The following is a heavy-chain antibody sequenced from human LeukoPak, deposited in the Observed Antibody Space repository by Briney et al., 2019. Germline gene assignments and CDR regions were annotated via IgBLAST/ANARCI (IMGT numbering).Heavy chain of an antibody. CDR2: IYTGGST. Sequence: SETLSLTCTVSGGSISSYYWSWIRQPAGKGLEWIGRIYTGGSTNYNPSLKSRVTMSVDTSKNLFYLKLSSVTAADTAVYYCATSSPDYDILTGYYIGDAFDIWGQGTMVTVSS. CDR3: ATSSPDYDILTGYYIGDAFDI. CDR1: GGSISSYY. V-gene: IGHV4-4*07. D-gene: IGHD3-9*01. J-gene: IGHJ3*02.